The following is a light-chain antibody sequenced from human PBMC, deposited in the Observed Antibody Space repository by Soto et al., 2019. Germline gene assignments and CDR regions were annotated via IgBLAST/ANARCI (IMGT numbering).Light chain of an antibody. CDR1: NSDIGRDKF. J-gene: IGLJ2*01. V-gene: IGLV2-14*01. Sequence: QSALTQPASVSGSPGQSITISCTGTNSDIGRDKFVSWFRQHPGKAPKLMIFEGTNGPSGVSNRFSGSKSGNTASLTISGLQAEDEAIYFCSSSTNTNTLVIFGGGTKLTVL. CDR3: SSSTNTNTLVI. CDR2: EGT.